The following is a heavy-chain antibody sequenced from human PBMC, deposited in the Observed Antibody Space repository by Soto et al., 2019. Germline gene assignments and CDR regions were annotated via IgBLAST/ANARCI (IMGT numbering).Heavy chain of an antibody. D-gene: IGHD6-19*01. CDR1: GFTFSSYA. Sequence: QVQLVESGGGVVQPGRSLRLSCAASGFTFSSYAMHWVRQAPGKGLGWVAVISYDGSNKYYADSVKGRFTISRDNSKNTLYLQMNSLRAEDTAVYYCAREQWLVLFYGMDVWGQGTTVTVSS. V-gene: IGHV3-30-3*01. J-gene: IGHJ6*02. CDR2: ISYDGSNK. CDR3: AREQWLVLFYGMDV.